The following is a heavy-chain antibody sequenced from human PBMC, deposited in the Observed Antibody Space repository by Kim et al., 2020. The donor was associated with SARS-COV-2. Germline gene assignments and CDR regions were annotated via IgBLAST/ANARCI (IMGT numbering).Heavy chain of an antibody. CDR1: GFTFSNYW. D-gene: IGHD2-15*01. Sequence: GGSLRLSCAASGFTFSNYWLIWVRPAPGKGLEWVANINQDGSEKYYVDSVKGRFTISRDNAKNSLYLQMNSLRAEDTAVYYCARGGRPFDYWGQGTLVTVSS. CDR3: ARGGRPFDY. V-gene: IGHV3-7*01. J-gene: IGHJ4*02. CDR2: INQDGSEK.